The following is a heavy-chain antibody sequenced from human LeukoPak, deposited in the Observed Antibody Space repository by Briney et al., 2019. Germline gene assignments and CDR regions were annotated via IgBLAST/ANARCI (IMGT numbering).Heavy chain of an antibody. CDR2: IYPGDSDT. D-gene: IGHD3-16*01. CDR3: ARHASLRGAFDL. J-gene: IGHJ2*01. V-gene: IGHV5-51*01. Sequence: GESLQISCQGSGYSFTSYWIGWVRQLPGKGLEWMGIIYPGDSDTRYSPSFQGQVTISADKSISTAYLQWSSLKASDTAMYYCARHASLRGAFDLWGRGTLVTVSS. CDR1: GYSFTSYW.